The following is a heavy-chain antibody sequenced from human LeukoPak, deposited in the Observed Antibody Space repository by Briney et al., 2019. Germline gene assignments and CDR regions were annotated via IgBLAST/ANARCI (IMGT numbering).Heavy chain of an antibody. Sequence: PSETLSLTCTVSGGSISSSSYYWGWIRQPPGKGLEWIGSIYYSGSTYYNPSLKSRVTISVDTSKNQFSLKLSSVTAADTAVYYCVRLEPGDDYWGQGTLVTVSS. V-gene: IGHV4-39*01. D-gene: IGHD1-14*01. CDR3: VRLEPGDDY. J-gene: IGHJ4*02. CDR1: GGSISSSSYY. CDR2: IYYSGST.